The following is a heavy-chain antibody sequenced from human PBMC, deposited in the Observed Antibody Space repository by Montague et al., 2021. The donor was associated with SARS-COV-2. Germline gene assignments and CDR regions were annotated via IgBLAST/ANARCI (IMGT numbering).Heavy chain of an antibody. CDR1: GGSISSSSYY. Sequence: SETLSLTCTVSGGSISSSSYYWGWLRQPPGKGLEWIGTIYYSGGTYYNPSLKSRVTISVDKSKNQFSLKLSSVTAADTAVYYCARDGSLCLDILIGPRHYYYGMDVWGQGTTVTVSS. V-gene: IGHV4-39*07. CDR3: ARDGSLCLDILIGPRHYYYGMDV. CDR2: IYYSGGT. J-gene: IGHJ6*02. D-gene: IGHD3-9*01.